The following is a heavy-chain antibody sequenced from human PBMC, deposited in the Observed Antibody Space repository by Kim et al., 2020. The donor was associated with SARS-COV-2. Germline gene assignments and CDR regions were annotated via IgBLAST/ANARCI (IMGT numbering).Heavy chain of an antibody. D-gene: IGHD6-19*01. CDR3: AKSIAVGGLYYYGIDV. Sequence: GGSLRLSCAASGFTFSSYCMHWVRQAPGKGLEWVAAISDDGSNKYYADSVKGRFTISRDNSKNTLDLQMNSLRAEDTAVYYCAKSIAVGGLYYYGIDVWGQGTPVTVSS. CDR2: ISDDGSNK. J-gene: IGHJ6*02. V-gene: IGHV3-30*18. CDR1: GFTFSSYC.